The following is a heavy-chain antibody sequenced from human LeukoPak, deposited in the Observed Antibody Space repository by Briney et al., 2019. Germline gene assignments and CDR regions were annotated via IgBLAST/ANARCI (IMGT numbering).Heavy chain of an antibody. Sequence: ASVKVSCKASGYTFTSYGISWVRQAPGQGLEWMGWISTYNENTNYAQKFQGRLSMTTDTSTSTAYMELRSLRSDDTAVYYCARADRQQLVTYFDYWGQGTLVTVSP. CDR3: ARADRQQLVTYFDY. D-gene: IGHD6-13*01. V-gene: IGHV1-18*01. CDR1: GYTFTSYG. J-gene: IGHJ4*02. CDR2: ISTYNENT.